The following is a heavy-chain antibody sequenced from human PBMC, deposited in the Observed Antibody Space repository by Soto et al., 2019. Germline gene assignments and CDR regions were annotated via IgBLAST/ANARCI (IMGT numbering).Heavy chain of an antibody. J-gene: IGHJ4*02. V-gene: IGHV3-30*03. CDR1: GFTFSSYG. CDR3: ARGEMATMTYLDY. CDR2: ISYDGSNK. Sequence: LRLSFAASGFTFSSYGMHWVRQAPGKGLEWVAVISYDGSNKYYADSVKGRFTISRDNSKNTLYLQMNSLRAEDTAVYYCARGEMATMTYLDYWGQGTLVTVSS. D-gene: IGHD3-10*01.